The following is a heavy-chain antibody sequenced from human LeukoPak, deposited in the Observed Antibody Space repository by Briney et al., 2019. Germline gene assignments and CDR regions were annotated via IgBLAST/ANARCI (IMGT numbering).Heavy chain of an antibody. Sequence: GGSLRLSCAASGFTFSSYGMNWVRQAPGKGLEWVTDISGNSDTINYADSVKGRFTISRVTAKNSLYLQMNSLRDEDTAVYYCARDKYGDYVFDYWGQGTLVTVSS. CDR2: ISGNSDTI. J-gene: IGHJ4*02. V-gene: IGHV3-48*02. D-gene: IGHD4-17*01. CDR3: ARDKYGDYVFDY. CDR1: GFTFSSYG.